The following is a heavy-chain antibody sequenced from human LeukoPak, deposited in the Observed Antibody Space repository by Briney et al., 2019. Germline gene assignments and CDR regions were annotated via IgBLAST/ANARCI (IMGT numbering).Heavy chain of an antibody. CDR2: IDPSDSYT. V-gene: IGHV5-10-1*01. D-gene: IGHD3-10*01. Sequence: GESLRISCKGSGYSFTSYWISWVRQMPGKGLEWMGRIDPSDSYTNYSPSFQGHVTISADKSISTAYLQWSSLKAPDTAMYYCASSYGSGSYYKDGDYWGQGTLVTVSS. J-gene: IGHJ4*02. CDR3: ASSYGSGSYYKDGDY. CDR1: GYSFTSYW.